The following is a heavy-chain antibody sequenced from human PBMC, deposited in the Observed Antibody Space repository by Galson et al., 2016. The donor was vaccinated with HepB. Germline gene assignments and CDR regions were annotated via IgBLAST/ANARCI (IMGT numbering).Heavy chain of an antibody. J-gene: IGHJ6*04. Sequence: SLRLSCAASGFTFSMYDMHWVRQATGKGLEWVSAIGTAAGDTYYLGSVKGRFTISRENAKNSLYLQMNSLRAGDTAVYYCARGKSPWTTPWNYGMDVWGKGTTVTVSS. D-gene: IGHD1-1*01. CDR1: GFTFSMYD. V-gene: IGHV3-13*01. CDR3: ARGKSPWTTPWNYGMDV. CDR2: IGTAAGDT.